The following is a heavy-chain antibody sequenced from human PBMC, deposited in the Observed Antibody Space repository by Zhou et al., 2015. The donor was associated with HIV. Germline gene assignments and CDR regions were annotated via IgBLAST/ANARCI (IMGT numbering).Heavy chain of an antibody. CDR1: GYTFTTYG. Sequence: QVQLVQSGAEMKKPGASVKVSCKTSGYTFTTYGITWVRQAPGEGLEWLGWISPNSGTTNYAPKLQGRVTMTTDTSTRTVYMDLRSLRSDDTAVYYCARRPLAYDSGGYQFEFWGQGTRSPSPQ. D-gene: IGHD3-22*01. J-gene: IGHJ4*02. V-gene: IGHV1-18*01. CDR2: ISPNSGTT. CDR3: ARRPLAYDSGGYQFEF.